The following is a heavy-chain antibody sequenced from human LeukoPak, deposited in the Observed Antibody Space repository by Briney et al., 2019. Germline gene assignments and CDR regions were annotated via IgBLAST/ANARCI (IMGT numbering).Heavy chain of an antibody. CDR3: AKDEIGILPWFGELWYGMDV. D-gene: IGHD3-10*01. Sequence: GGSLRLSCAASGFTFSSYAMSWVRQAPGKGLEWVSAISGSGGSTYYADSVKGRFTISRDNSKNTLYLQMNSLRAEDTAVYYCAKDEIGILPWFGELWYGMDVWGQGTTVTVSS. CDR1: GFTFSSYA. CDR2: ISGSGGST. J-gene: IGHJ6*02. V-gene: IGHV3-23*01.